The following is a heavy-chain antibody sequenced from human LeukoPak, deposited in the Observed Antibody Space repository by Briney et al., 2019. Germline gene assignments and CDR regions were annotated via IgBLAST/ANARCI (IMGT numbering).Heavy chain of an antibody. D-gene: IGHD2-15*01. V-gene: IGHV5-51*01. CDR3: ARAYYCGGGSCKLEY. CDR2: IYPGDSDT. J-gene: IGHJ4*02. CDR1: GYSFNSYW. Sequence: GESLQISCQGSGYSFNSYWIAGVRPMPGKGLAWMGIIYPGDSDTRYSPSFQGQITISADKSINTAYLRWSSLKASDTAMYYCARAYYCGGGSCKLEYWGQGTLVTVSS.